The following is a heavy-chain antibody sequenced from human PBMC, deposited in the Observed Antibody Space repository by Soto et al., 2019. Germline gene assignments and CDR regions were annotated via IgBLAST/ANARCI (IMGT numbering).Heavy chain of an antibody. CDR2: IVVGNGNR. J-gene: IGHJ4*01. CDR1: GFTFSGSA. Sequence: SVKVSCKASGFTFSGSAVQWVRQGRGQRPEWIGWIVVGNGNRNYAEQFQERVTITTDMSTSTVYMELSGLTSEDTAMYYCAAHAYLNWNHAYWGHGTPVTVSS. V-gene: IGHV1-58*01. CDR3: AAHAYLNWNHAY. D-gene: IGHD1-20*01.